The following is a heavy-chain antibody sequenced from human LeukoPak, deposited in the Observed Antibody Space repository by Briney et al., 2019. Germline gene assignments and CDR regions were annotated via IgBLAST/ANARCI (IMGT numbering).Heavy chain of an antibody. CDR2: MNPNSGST. Sequence: ASVKVSCKASGYTFTSYDINWVRQATGQGLEWMGWMNPNSGSTGYAQKFQGRVTMTRNTSISTAYMELSSLRSEDTAVYYCARGQRGDIVVVPAADYWGQGTLVTVSS. CDR3: ARGQRGDIVVVPAADY. J-gene: IGHJ4*02. V-gene: IGHV1-8*01. CDR1: GYTFTSYD. D-gene: IGHD2-2*01.